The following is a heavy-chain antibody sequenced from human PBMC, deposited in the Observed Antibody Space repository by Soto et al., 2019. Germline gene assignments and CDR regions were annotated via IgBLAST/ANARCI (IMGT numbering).Heavy chain of an antibody. Sequence: QVQLVESGGGVVQPGRSLRLSCAASGFTFSSYAMHWVRQAPDTGLEWVAVISYDGSNKYYADSVKGRFTISRDNSKNPLYLQMSSLRAEDTAVYYCARPLLRDAFDIWGQGTMVTVSS. CDR1: GFTFSSYA. CDR2: ISYDGSNK. V-gene: IGHV3-30-3*01. J-gene: IGHJ3*02. D-gene: IGHD3-22*01. CDR3: ARPLLRDAFDI.